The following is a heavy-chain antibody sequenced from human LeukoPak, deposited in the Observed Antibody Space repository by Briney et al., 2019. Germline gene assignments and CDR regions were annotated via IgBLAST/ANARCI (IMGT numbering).Heavy chain of an antibody. J-gene: IGHJ4*02. V-gene: IGHV1-46*01. D-gene: IGHD2-15*01. Sequence: GASVKVSCKASGYTFTSYYMHWVRQAPGQGLEWMGIINPSGGSTSYAQKFQGRVTMTRDTSTSTVYMGLSSLRSEDTAVYYCARAYCSGGSCYSWAGYWGQGTLVTVSS. CDR2: INPSGGST. CDR3: ARAYCSGGSCYSWAGY. CDR1: GYTFTSYY.